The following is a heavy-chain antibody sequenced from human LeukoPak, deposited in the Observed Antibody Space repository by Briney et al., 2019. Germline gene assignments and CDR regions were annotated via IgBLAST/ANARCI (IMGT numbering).Heavy chain of an antibody. V-gene: IGHV4-4*02. CDR1: GGSISSTNW. CDR2: VHLSGRT. J-gene: IGHJ4*02. Sequence: SGTLSLTCGVSGGSISSTNWWTWVRQLPGEGLEWIGEVHLSGRTNYNPSLGSRVTMSVDMSENHISLKLTSVTAADTAVYYCAREGGPYRPLDYSGQGTLVTVSS. CDR3: AREGGPYRPLDY.